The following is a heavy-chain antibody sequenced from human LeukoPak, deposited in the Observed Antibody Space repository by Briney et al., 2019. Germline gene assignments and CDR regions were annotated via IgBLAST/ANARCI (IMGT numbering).Heavy chain of an antibody. CDR3: ARDYGTSMVHFDY. V-gene: IGHV3-64*01. Sequence: GGSLRLSCAASGFAFTTSSMHWVRQAPGKGLEHVSGISGDGGRTYYANSVKGGFTISRDNSKNTLYLQMGSLRAEDMAVYYCARDYGTSMVHFDYWGQGTLVTVSS. CDR1: GFAFTTSS. D-gene: IGHD5-18*01. J-gene: IGHJ4*02. CDR2: ISGDGGRT.